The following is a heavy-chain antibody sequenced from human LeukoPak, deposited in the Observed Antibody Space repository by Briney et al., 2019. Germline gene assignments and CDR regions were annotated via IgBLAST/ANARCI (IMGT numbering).Heavy chain of an antibody. V-gene: IGHV3-21*01. Sequence: NPGGSLRLSCAASGFTFSSYSMNWVRQGPGKGLEWISSIRSSSGDIHYADSVKGRFTISRDNAKNSPYLQMNSLRAEDTAVYYCARSFCINGVCYQSAFDIWGQGTMVTVSS. CDR1: GFTFSSYS. D-gene: IGHD2-8*01. CDR3: ARSFCINGVCYQSAFDI. J-gene: IGHJ3*02. CDR2: IRSSSGDI.